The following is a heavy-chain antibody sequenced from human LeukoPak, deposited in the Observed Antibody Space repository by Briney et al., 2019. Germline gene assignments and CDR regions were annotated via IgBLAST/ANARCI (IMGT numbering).Heavy chain of an antibody. CDR3: ATRTGDYYDSSGYYRL. CDR1: GYTLTELS. Sequence: ASVTVSCKVSGYTLTELSMHWVRQAPGKGLEWMGGFDPEDGETIYAQKFQGRVTMTEDTSTDTAYMELSSLRSEDTAVYYCATRTGDYYDSSGYYRLWGQGTLVPVSS. CDR2: FDPEDGET. V-gene: IGHV1-24*01. J-gene: IGHJ4*02. D-gene: IGHD3-22*01.